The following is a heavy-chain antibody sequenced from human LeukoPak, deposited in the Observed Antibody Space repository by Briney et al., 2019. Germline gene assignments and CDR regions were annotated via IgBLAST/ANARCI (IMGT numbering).Heavy chain of an antibody. D-gene: IGHD6-19*01. CDR3: ARRSVAGTFAYYFDY. Sequence: SETLSLTCTVSGGSITTTSSFWGWVRQPPGKGLEWIGSVYNSGSTYYNPPLKSRVTISVDTPKNQFSLKLSSVTAADTAVYYCARRSVAGTFAYYFDYWGQGALVTVSS. CDR2: VYNSGST. J-gene: IGHJ4*02. V-gene: IGHV4-39*01. CDR1: GGSITTTSSF.